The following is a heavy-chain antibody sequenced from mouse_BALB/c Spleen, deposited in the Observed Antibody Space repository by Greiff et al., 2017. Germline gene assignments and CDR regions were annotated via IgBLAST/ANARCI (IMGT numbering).Heavy chain of an antibody. D-gene: IGHD2-14*01. CDR1: GFTFSSYA. CDR3: ARPCYRYDGVAY. V-gene: IGHV5-6-5*01. CDR2: ISSGGST. J-gene: IGHJ3*01. Sequence: EVKLMESGGGLVKPGGSLKLSCAASGFTFSSYAMSWVRQTPEKRLEWVASISSGGSTYYPDSVKGRFTISRDNARNILYLQMSSLRSEDTAMYYCARPCYRYDGVAYWGQGTLVTVSA.